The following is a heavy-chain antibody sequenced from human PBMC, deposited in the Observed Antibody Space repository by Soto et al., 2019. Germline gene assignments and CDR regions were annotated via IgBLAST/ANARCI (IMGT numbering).Heavy chain of an antibody. CDR2: IYYSGST. V-gene: IGHV4-30-4*01. CDR1: GGSISSGDYY. J-gene: IGHJ4*02. D-gene: IGHD6-19*01. Sequence: PSETLSLTCTVSGGSISSGDYYWSWIRQPPGKGLEWIGYIYYSGSTYYNPSLKSRVTISVDTSKNQFSLKLSSVTAADTAVYYCARSRIAVAGANSDFDYWGQGTLVTVSS. CDR3: ARSRIAVAGANSDFDY.